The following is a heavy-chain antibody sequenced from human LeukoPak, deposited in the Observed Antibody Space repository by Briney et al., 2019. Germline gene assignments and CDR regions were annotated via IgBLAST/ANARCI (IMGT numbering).Heavy chain of an antibody. CDR2: IYHSGST. D-gene: IGHD2-2*01. CDR3: ARIGYCSSTSCWRFDP. J-gene: IGHJ5*02. Sequence: SETLSLTCAVSGYSISSGYYWGWIRQPPGKGLEWIGSIYHSGSTYYNPSLKSRVTISVDTSKNQFSLKLSSVTAADTAVYYCARIGYCSSTSCWRFDPWGRGTLVTVSS. CDR1: GYSISSGYY. V-gene: IGHV4-38-2*01.